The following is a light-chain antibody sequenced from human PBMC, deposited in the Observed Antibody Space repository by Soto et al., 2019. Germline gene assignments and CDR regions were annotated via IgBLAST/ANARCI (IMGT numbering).Light chain of an antibody. CDR2: GAS. V-gene: IGKV3-15*01. CDR3: QQYNNWPPLT. CDR1: QSVSNN. J-gene: IGKJ5*01. Sequence: TQSPSTLSLSPGERATLSCRASQSVSNNLAWYQQKPGQAPRLLIYGASTRATGIPARFSGSGSGTEFTLTISSLQSEDFAVYYCQQYNNWPPLTFGRGTRLEI.